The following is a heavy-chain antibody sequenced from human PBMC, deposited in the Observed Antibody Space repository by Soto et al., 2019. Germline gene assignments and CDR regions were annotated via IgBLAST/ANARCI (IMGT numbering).Heavy chain of an antibody. Sequence: EVQLVESGGGLVQPGGSLRLSCAAAGFTFSGSSMHWVRQASGKGLEWVARSRSKANNYATTYAASVKGRFTISRDESKNTTYLQMNSLKTEDTAIYYCASLIYDSSNFYDNDYWGQGPLVTVSS. CDR3: ASLIYDSSNFYDNDY. D-gene: IGHD3-22*01. CDR1: GFTFSGSS. J-gene: IGHJ4*02. CDR2: SRSKANNYAT. V-gene: IGHV3-73*02.